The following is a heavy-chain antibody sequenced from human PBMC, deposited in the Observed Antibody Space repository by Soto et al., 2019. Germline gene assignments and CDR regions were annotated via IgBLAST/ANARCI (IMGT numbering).Heavy chain of an antibody. Sequence: SVKVSCKASGFTFTSSAVQWVRQARGQRLEWIEWIVVGSGNTNYAQKFQERVTITRDMSTSTAYMELSSLRSEDTAVYYCAADRSGYDILTGYSYYFDYWGQGTLVTVSS. J-gene: IGHJ4*02. CDR3: AADRSGYDILTGYSYYFDY. D-gene: IGHD3-9*01. CDR2: IVVGSGNT. V-gene: IGHV1-58*01. CDR1: GFTFTSSA.